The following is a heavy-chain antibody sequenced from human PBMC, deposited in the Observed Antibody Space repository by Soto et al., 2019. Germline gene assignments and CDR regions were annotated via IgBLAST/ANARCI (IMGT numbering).Heavy chain of an antibody. J-gene: IGHJ5*01. D-gene: IGHD3-22*01. CDR2: IDIT. V-gene: IGHV3-23*01. CDR3: AKGEALYSSHPWDS. Sequence: PGGSLRLSCAASGFTFENCGMIWVRQAPGKGLEWVAAIDITNYADSVKGRFTISRDNSKDTLYLQMNGLRVEDTAIYYCAKGEALYSSHPWDSWGHGTLVTVSS. CDR1: GFTFENCG.